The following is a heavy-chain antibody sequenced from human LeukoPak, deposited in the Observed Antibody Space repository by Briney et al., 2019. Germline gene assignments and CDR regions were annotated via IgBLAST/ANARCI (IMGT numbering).Heavy chain of an antibody. Sequence: SETLSLTCTVSGGSIGSHYWTWIRQTPGKGLEWIGYVYDIGSTKYNPSPKSRVTISVDTSKNQFSLRLSSVTAADTAVYYCASLRTGDFDYWGQGALVTVSS. CDR2: VYDIGST. V-gene: IGHV4-59*11. J-gene: IGHJ4*02. CDR1: GGSIGSHY. CDR3: ASLRTGDFDY. D-gene: IGHD3-10*01.